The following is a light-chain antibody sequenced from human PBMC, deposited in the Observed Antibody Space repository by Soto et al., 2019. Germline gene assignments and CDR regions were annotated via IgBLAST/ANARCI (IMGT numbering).Light chain of an antibody. Sequence: EIVLTQSPGTLSLSPGERATLSCRAIQSVSSSYLAWYQQKPGQAPRLLIYGASTRATGIPARFSGSGSGTDFTLTISSLEPEDFAIYYCQQRQHWPPITFGQGTRLEI. CDR2: GAS. V-gene: IGKV3D-20*02. J-gene: IGKJ5*01. CDR3: QQRQHWPPIT. CDR1: QSVSSSY.